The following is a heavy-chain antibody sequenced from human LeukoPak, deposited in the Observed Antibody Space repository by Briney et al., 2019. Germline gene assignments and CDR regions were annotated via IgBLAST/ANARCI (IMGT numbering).Heavy chain of an antibody. D-gene: IGHD3-22*01. J-gene: IGHJ4*02. V-gene: IGHV4-39*01. CDR1: GGSINSTNYY. CDR2: IYYSGST. CDR3: ARHASSGYYRPLDH. Sequence: SETLSLTCTVSGGSINSTNYYWGWIRQPPGKGLEWIGSIYYSGSTYYNPSLRSRVTISVDTSNNHFSLKLTSVTADDTAVYYCARHASSGYYRPLDHWGQGTLVTVSS.